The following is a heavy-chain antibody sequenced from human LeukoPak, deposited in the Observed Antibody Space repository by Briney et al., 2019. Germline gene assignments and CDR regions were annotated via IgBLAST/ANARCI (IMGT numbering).Heavy chain of an antibody. CDR3: AKVKGSSGWYSPTVDY. Sequence: GGSLRPSRAASGFTFSSYAMSWVRQAPGKGLEWVSAISGSGGSTYYADSVKGRFTISRDNSKNTLYLQMNSLRAEDTAVYYCAKVKGSSGWYSPTVDYWGQGTLVTVSS. CDR2: ISGSGGST. J-gene: IGHJ4*02. D-gene: IGHD6-19*01. CDR1: GFTFSSYA. V-gene: IGHV3-23*01.